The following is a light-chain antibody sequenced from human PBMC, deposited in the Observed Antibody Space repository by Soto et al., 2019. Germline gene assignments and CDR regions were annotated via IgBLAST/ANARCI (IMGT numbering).Light chain of an antibody. CDR2: DAT. CDR1: QSVNSY. CDR3: QQRSKWPVT. V-gene: IGKV3-11*01. J-gene: IGKJ4*01. Sequence: EIVLTQSPATLSVSPGERATLSCRASQSVNSYLAWYQQKPGQAPRLLIYDATSRATGIPARFSGSGSGTDFNLTISSLEPEDFSVYDCQQRSKWPVTFGGGTKVEIK.